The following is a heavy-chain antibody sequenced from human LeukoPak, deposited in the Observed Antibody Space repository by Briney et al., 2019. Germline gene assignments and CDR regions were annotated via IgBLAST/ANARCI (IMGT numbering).Heavy chain of an antibody. CDR1: GFTFSSYA. J-gene: IGHJ4*02. V-gene: IGHV3-23*01. D-gene: IGHD3-10*01. CDR3: AKDAGPDYGSGSYPSYSHYFDY. CDR2: ISGSGGSK. Sequence: GGSLRLSCAASGFTFSSYAMSWVRQAPRKGLEWVSVISGSGGSKYYADSVKGRFTISRDNSKNTLYLQMNSLRAEDTAVYYCAKDAGPDYGSGSYPSYSHYFDYWGQGTLVTVSS.